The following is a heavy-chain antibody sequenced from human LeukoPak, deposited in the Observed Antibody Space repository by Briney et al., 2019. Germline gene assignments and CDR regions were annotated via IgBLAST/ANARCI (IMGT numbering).Heavy chain of an antibody. CDR2: INPNSGGT. CDR1: GYTFTCYH. CDR3: ARGPNWDPHFDY. J-gene: IGHJ4*02. Sequence: ASVKVSCKASGYTFTCYHMHWVRQAPGQGLEWMGWINPNSGGTNSAQKFQGRVTMTRDTAISTAYMELTRQRSDDTAVYYCARGPNWDPHFDYWGQGPLVTVSS. D-gene: IGHD1-1*01. V-gene: IGHV1-2*02.